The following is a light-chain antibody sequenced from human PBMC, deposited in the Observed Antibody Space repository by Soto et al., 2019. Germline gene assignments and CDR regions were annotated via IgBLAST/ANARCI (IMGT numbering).Light chain of an antibody. CDR2: KVS. CDR1: QSLVSSNGNTS. J-gene: IGKJ1*01. V-gene: IGKV2-30*01. Sequence: DVVMTQSPLSLPVTLGQPASISCRPRQSLVSSNGNTSLIWFQQRPGQSPRRLIYKVSNRESAVPDRFTGSGSGTDFTLAISSVEAEDFGVYYCVQATHWPWTFGQGTKVEVK. CDR3: VQATHWPWT.